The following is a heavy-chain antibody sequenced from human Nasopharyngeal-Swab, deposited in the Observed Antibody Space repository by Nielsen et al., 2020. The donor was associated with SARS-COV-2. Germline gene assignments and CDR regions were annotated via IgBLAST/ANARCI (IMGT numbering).Heavy chain of an antibody. J-gene: IGHJ6*03. CDR1: GYTFTSYG. D-gene: IGHD3-3*01. V-gene: IGHV1-18*01. Sequence: ASVQDSCKASGYTFTSYGISWVRQAPGQGLEWMGWISAYNGNTNYARKLQGRVTMTTDTSTSTAYMELRSLRSDDTAVYYCARVIFGVANYYYYYMDVWGKGTTVTVSS. CDR3: ARVIFGVANYYYYYMDV. CDR2: ISAYNGNT.